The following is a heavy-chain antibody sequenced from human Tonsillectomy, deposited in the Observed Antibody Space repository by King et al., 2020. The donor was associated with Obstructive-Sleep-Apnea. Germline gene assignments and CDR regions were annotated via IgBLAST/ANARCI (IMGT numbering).Heavy chain of an antibody. D-gene: IGHD3-10*01. J-gene: IGHJ5*02. Sequence: QLQESGPGLVKPSETLSLTCTVSGGSISSYYWSWIRQPPGKGLEWIGYSYYSGSTNYNPSLKSRVTISVDTSKNQFSLKLSSVTAADTAVYYCARDLYGSGFNWFDPWGQGTLVTVSS. CDR2: SYYSGST. CDR3: ARDLYGSGFNWFDP. CDR1: GGSISSYY. V-gene: IGHV4-59*01.